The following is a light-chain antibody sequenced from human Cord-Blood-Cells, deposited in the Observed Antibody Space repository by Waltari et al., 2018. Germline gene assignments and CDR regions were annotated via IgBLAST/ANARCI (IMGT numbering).Light chain of an antibody. CDR2: GAS. Sequence: EIVMTQSPATLSVSPGERATLSCRASQSVSSNLAWYQQKPGQAPRLLIYGASIRATGIPARFSGSGSGTEFTLTISSLQSEDFAVYYWQQYNNWPYTFGQGTKLEIK. CDR3: QQYNNWPYT. V-gene: IGKV3D-15*01. J-gene: IGKJ2*01. CDR1: QSVSSN.